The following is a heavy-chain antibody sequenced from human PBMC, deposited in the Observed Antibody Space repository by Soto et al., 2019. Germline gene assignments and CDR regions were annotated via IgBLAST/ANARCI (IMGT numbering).Heavy chain of an antibody. D-gene: IGHD3-10*01. CDR3: AKPPRTMVRGVIKDWFDP. CDR1: GFTFSSYA. J-gene: IGHJ5*02. V-gene: IGHV3-23*01. Sequence: PGGSLRLSCAASGFTFSSYAMSWVRQAPGKGLEWVSAISGSGGSTYYADSVKGRFTISRDNSKNTLYLQMNSLRAEDTAVYYCAKPPRTMVRGVIKDWFDPWGQGTLVTVSS. CDR2: ISGSGGST.